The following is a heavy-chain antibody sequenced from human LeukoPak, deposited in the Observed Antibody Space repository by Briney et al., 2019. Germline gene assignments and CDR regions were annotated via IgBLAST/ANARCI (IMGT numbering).Heavy chain of an antibody. CDR1: GGSFSGYY. V-gene: IGHV4-59*01. Sequence: SETLSLTCAVYGGSFSGYYWSWLRQPPGKGLEWIGNIYYSGSTNYNPSLKSRVTISVDTSKNQFSLKLSSVTAADTGVYYCARPSTGYWYFDLWARGTLVPVSS. D-gene: IGHD2-2*01. J-gene: IGHJ2*01. CDR2: IYYSGST. CDR3: ARPSTGYWYFDL.